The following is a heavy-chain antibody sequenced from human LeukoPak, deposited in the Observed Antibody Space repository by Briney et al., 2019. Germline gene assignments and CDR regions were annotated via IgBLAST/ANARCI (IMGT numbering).Heavy chain of an antibody. CDR1: GGSISSSSYY. CDR3: ARFELGYGDPDYYYGMDV. D-gene: IGHD4-17*01. CDR2: INHSGST. Sequence: SETLSLTCTVSGGSISSSSYYWRWIRQPPGQGLEWIGEINHSGSTKYNPSLKSRVTISVDTSKNQFSLKLSSVTAADTAVYYCARFELGYGDPDYYYGMDVWGQGTTVTVSS. V-gene: IGHV4-39*07. J-gene: IGHJ6*02.